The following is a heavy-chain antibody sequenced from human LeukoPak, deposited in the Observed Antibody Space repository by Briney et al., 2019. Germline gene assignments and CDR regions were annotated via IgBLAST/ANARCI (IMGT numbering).Heavy chain of an antibody. V-gene: IGHV3-74*01. CDR2: INSDGSST. Sequence: GGSLRLSCAASGFTFSSYWMHWVRQAPGKGLVWVSRINSDGSSTSYADSVKGRFTISRDNAKDTLYLQMNSLGAEDTAVYYCARATGYSYGPHYYYYYMDVWGKGTTVTVSS. J-gene: IGHJ6*03. CDR1: GFTFSSYW. CDR3: ARATGYSYGPHYYYYYMDV. D-gene: IGHD5-18*01.